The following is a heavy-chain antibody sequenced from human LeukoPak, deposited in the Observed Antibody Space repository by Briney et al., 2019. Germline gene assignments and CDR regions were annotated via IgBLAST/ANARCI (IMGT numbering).Heavy chain of an antibody. J-gene: IGHJ4*02. CDR1: GFTFSAYW. Sequence: SGGSLRLSCAASGFTFSAYWMSWVRQAPGKGLEWVANLKQDGSEKYYVDSVKGRFTISRDNAKNSLYLQMNSLRGEDTAVYYRARDDGFYSASGIYQNYFDHWGQGILVTVSP. D-gene: IGHD3-10*01. V-gene: IGHV3-7*01. CDR3: ARDDGFYSASGIYQNYFDH. CDR2: LKQDGSEK.